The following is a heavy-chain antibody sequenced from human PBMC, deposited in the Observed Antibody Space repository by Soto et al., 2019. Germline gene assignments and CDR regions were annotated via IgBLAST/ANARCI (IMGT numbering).Heavy chain of an antibody. CDR3: ARDGITVAGSFDS. Sequence: QVQLVQSGAEVKKPGASVKVSCKASGYTFFNYGISWVRQAPGQGLEWMGWISAYNGNRNYAGKFQGSATMTTETSTSTAYMELRSPRADDTAVHYYARDGITVAGSFDSWGQGTLVTVTS. J-gene: IGHJ4*02. V-gene: IGHV1-18*01. D-gene: IGHD6-19*01. CDR2: ISAYNGNR. CDR1: GYTFFNYG.